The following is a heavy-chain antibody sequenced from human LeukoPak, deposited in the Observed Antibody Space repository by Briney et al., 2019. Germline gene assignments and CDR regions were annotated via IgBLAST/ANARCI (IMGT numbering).Heavy chain of an antibody. CDR3: AXSPCSSTSCYDQSPLVY. J-gene: IGHJ4*02. V-gene: IGHV1-69*05. CDR1: GGTFSSYA. D-gene: IGHD2-2*01. CDR2: IIPIFGTA. Sequence: SVKVSCKASGGTFSSYAISWVRQAPGQGLEWMGGIIPIFGTANYAQKFQGRVTITTDESTSTAYMELSSLRSEDTAVYYCAXSPCSSTSCYDQSPLVYWGQGTLVTVSS.